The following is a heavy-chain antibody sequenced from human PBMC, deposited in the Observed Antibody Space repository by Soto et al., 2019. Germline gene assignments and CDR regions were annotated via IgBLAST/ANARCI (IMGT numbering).Heavy chain of an antibody. J-gene: IGHJ4*02. CDR1: GYSFTSYW. D-gene: IGHD6-6*01. CDR3: ARGGENSRTTFDY. Sequence: PVESLKISCKGSGYSFTSYWIGWVRQMPGKGLEWMGIIYPGDSDTRYSPSFQGQVTISADKSIGTAYLQWSSLKASDTAMYYCARGGENSRTTFDYWGQGTLVTVSS. CDR2: IYPGDSDT. V-gene: IGHV5-51*01.